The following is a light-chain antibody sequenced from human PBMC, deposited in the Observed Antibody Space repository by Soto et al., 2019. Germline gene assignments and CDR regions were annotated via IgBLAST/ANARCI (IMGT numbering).Light chain of an antibody. Sequence: QSALTQPASVSGSPGQSITISCTGTSSDVGTYNLVSWYQQHPGRAPKLIIYEVDSRTSGISDRFSGSKSGNTASLTISGLQPEDEADYYCSSFTNTNSLEDWVFDGGTKVTVL. V-gene: IGLV2-14*02. CDR3: SSFTNTNSLEDWV. CDR1: SSDVGTYNL. J-gene: IGLJ3*02. CDR2: EVD.